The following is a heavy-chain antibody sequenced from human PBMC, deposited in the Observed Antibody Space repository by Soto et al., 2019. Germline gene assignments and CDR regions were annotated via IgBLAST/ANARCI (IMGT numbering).Heavy chain of an antibody. CDR2: IIPIFGTA. J-gene: IGHJ6*02. Sequence: SVEVSWRASGGTFFSDAISWGRQAHGQGVEWMGGIIPIFGTANYAQKFQGRVTITSDESTSTAYMELSSLRSEDTALHYCARVRLKDYYGSRSYPHYYYYGMDVWAQATTVIVS. V-gene: IGHV1-69*13. D-gene: IGHD3-10*01. CDR3: ARVRLKDYYGSRSYPHYYYYGMDV. CDR1: GGTFFSDA.